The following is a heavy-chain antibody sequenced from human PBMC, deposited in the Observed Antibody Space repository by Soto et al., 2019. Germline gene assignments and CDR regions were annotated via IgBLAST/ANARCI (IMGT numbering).Heavy chain of an antibody. Sequence: PGGSLRLSCAASGFTFSSYAMHWVRQAPGKGLEYVSAISSNGGSTYYANSVKGRFTISRDNSKNTLYLQMGSLRAEDMAVYYCARTTYYYDSSGYYDYWGQGTLVTVSS. CDR2: ISSNGGST. J-gene: IGHJ4*02. D-gene: IGHD3-22*01. CDR1: GFTFSSYA. CDR3: ARTTYYYDSSGYYDY. V-gene: IGHV3-64*01.